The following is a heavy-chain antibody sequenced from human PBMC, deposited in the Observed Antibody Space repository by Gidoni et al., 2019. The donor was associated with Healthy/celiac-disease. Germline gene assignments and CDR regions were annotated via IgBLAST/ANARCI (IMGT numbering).Heavy chain of an antibody. V-gene: IGHV1-69*01. J-gene: IGHJ6*02. D-gene: IGHD2-15*01. CDR2: SIPILDTA. CDR1: GGTFSSYA. CDR3: ASVSVAPEYYGMDV. Sequence: QVQLVQSGAEVKKPGSSVKVSCKASGGTFSSYAISWVRQAPGPGLEWMGGSIPILDTATQVQKFQGRVTIPADESTSTAYRELSRLTSEDTAVYDCASVSVAPEYYGMDVWGQGTTVTVSS.